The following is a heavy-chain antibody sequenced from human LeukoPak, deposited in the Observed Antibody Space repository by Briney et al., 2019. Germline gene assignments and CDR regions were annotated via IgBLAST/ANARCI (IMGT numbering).Heavy chain of an antibody. Sequence: PGVSLRLSCAASGFTFSSYDMSWVRQAPGKGLEWVSYITSTSSYIFYADSVKGRFTISRDNAENSLYLQMNSLRVEDTAVYYCARDPYSGSYGDYYYYYMDVWGKGTTVTISS. CDR3: ARDPYSGSYGDYYYYYMDV. D-gene: IGHD1-26*01. V-gene: IGHV3-21*01. CDR1: GFTFSSYD. J-gene: IGHJ6*03. CDR2: ITSTSSYI.